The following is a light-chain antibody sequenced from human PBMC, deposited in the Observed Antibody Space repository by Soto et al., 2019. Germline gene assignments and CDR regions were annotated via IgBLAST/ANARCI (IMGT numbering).Light chain of an antibody. CDR2: EVS. CDR3: SSYTSSGTLV. V-gene: IGLV2-14*01. J-gene: IGLJ2*01. Sequence: QSALTQPASVSGSPGQSITISCTGTSSDVGVYNYVSWYQQHPGKAPKLMIYEVSNRPSGVSNRFSGSKSGNTASLTISGLQAEDEADYHRSSYTSSGTLVFGGGTKVTVL. CDR1: SSDVGVYNY.